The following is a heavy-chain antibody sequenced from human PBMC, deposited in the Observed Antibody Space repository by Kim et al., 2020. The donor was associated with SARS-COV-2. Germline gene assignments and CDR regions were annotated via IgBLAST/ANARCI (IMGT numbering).Heavy chain of an antibody. V-gene: IGHV3-48*04. CDR1: GFTFSSYS. J-gene: IGHJ4*02. Sequence: GGSLRLSCAASGFTFSSYSMNWVRQAPGKGLEWVSYISSSSSTIYYADSVKGRFTISRDNAKNSLYLQMNSLRAEDTAVYYCARDRPYGSGSYFSFDYWGQGTLVTVSS. CDR2: ISSSSSTI. D-gene: IGHD3-10*01. CDR3: ARDRPYGSGSYFSFDY.